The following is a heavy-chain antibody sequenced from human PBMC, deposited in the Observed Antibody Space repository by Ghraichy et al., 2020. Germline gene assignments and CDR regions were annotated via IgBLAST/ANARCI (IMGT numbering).Heavy chain of an antibody. CDR1: GFTFSRYW. D-gene: IGHD1-26*01. J-gene: IGHJ4*02. Sequence: GGSLRLSCAASGFTFSRYWMSWVRQAPGKGPEWVANIKQDGSEKYYVDSVKDRFTISRDNAKNSLYLQMDSLRDEDTAVYYCTRDHDGTYGIVWDLFDSWGQGTLVTVSS. CDR2: IKQDGSEK. CDR3: TRDHDGTYGIVWDLFDS. V-gene: IGHV3-7*05.